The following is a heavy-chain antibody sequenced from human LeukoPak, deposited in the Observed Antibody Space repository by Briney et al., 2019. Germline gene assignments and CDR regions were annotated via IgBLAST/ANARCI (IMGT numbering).Heavy chain of an antibody. D-gene: IGHD3-22*01. J-gene: IGHJ4*02. CDR1: GGSISSSSYY. V-gene: IGHV4-39*07. CDR3: ARSRYYDSTGYNPTYYFDS. CDR2: IYYSGST. Sequence: PSETLSLTCTVSGGSISSSSYYWGWIRQPPGKGLEWIGSIYYSGSTYYNPSLKSRVTISVDTSKNQFSLRLNSVTAADTALYYCARSRYYDSTGYNPTYYFDSWGQGALVTVSS.